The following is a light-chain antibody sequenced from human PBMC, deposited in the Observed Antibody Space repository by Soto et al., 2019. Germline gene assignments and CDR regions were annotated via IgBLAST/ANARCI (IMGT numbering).Light chain of an antibody. CDR3: QQSYSAPLT. CDR1: QSINSY. V-gene: IGKV1-39*01. Sequence: DIQMTQSPSSLSASVGDRVTITCRASQSINSYLNWYQQKPGKAPRLLIHAVSSLQSGVPSRVSGSGSGTDFTLTISSLQPEDFAVYYCQQSYSAPLTFGGGTKVEIE. CDR2: AVS. J-gene: IGKJ4*01.